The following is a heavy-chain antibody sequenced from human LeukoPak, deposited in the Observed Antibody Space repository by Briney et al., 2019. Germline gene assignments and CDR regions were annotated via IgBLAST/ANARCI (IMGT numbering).Heavy chain of an antibody. CDR3: AKDGRFYCGGDCYGDY. CDR2: ISGSGGST. D-gene: IGHD2-21*02. CDR1: GFTFSSYA. J-gene: IGHJ4*02. V-gene: IGHV3-23*01. Sequence: GGSLRLSCVASGFTFSSYAMSWVRQAPGKGLEWVSAISGSGGSTYYADSVKGRLTISRDNYKNTLYLQMNSLRAEDTAVYYCAKDGRFYCGGDCYGDYWGQGTLVTVSS.